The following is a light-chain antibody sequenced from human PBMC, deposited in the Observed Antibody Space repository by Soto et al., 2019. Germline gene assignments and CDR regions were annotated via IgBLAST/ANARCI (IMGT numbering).Light chain of an antibody. CDR2: GNS. CDR3: QSYDSSLSGSAYV. J-gene: IGLJ1*01. CDR1: SSNIGAGYD. Sequence: SVLPQPPSVSVAPGQRVTISCTGSSSNIGAGYDVHWYQQLPGTAPKLLIYGNSNRPSGVPDRFSGSKSGTSASLAITGLQAEDEADYYCQSYDSSLSGSAYVFGTGTKVTV. V-gene: IGLV1-40*01.